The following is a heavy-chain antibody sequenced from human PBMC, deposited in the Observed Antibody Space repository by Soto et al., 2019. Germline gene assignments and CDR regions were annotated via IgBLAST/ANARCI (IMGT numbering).Heavy chain of an antibody. V-gene: IGHV3-7*04. D-gene: IGHD3-22*01. CDR1: GFTFSSYC. CDR3: VRVFDSSGYYRHFDY. CDR2: IKQDGSEE. Sequence: GGSLRLSCAASGFTFSSYCMNWVRQAPGKGLEWVANIKQDGSEEYYVDSVRGRFTISRDNAKNSLYLQMNSLRVEDTAVYYCVRVFDSSGYYRHFDYWGQGTVVTVSS. J-gene: IGHJ4*02.